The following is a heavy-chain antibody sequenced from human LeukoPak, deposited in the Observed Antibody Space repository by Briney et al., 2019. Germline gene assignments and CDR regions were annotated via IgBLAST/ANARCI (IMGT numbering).Heavy chain of an antibody. J-gene: IGHJ4*02. Sequence: SETLSLTCTVSGGSISSSSYYWSWIRQPPGKGLEWIGEINHSGSTNYNPSLKSRVTISVDTSKNQFSLKLSSVTAADTAVYYCERGRKSSYYYGSGSYSPLYYWGQGTLVTVSS. V-gene: IGHV4-39*07. CDR1: GGSISSSSYY. CDR2: INHSGST. CDR3: ERGRKSSYYYGSGSYSPLYY. D-gene: IGHD3-10*01.